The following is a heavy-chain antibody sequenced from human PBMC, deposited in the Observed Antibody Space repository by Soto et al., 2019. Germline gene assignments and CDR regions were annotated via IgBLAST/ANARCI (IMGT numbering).Heavy chain of an antibody. J-gene: IGHJ4*02. CDR1: GGCISSGGYY. V-gene: IGHV4-31*03. Sequence: QVQLQESGPGLVKPSQTLSLTCTVSGGCISSGGYYWSWIRQHPGKGLEWIGYIYYSGSTYYNPSLKSRFTISVDTSKNQFSLQLSSVSAADTAVYFCARDGLVGVLRDWGQGTLVTVSS. D-gene: IGHD3-16*01. CDR2: IYYSGST. CDR3: ARDGLVGVLRD.